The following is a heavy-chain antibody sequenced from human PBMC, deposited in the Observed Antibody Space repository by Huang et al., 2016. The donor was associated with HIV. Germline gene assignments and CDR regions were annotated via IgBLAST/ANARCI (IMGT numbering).Heavy chain of an antibody. CDR1: GFIFSNFG. Sequence: QVQLVESGGGVVQPGTSLRLSCAASGFIFSNFGMHWVHQAPGKGRGWVAVISYDGRSDRYSDSVKGRFTISRDNDKNTLSLEMNRLRHDDTAVYYCAKESRWFSDFDQWGQGTLVTVSS. CDR3: AKESRWFSDFDQ. V-gene: IGHV3-30*18. J-gene: IGHJ5*02. D-gene: IGHD2-15*01. CDR2: ISYDGRSD.